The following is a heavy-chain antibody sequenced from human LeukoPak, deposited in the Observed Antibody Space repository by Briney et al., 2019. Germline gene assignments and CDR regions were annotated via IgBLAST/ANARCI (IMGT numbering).Heavy chain of an antibody. V-gene: IGHV3-15*01. D-gene: IGHD3-10*01. CDR3: TTTYYYGSGSYYPDY. CDR2: IKSKTDGGTT. CDR1: GFTFSNAW. J-gene: IGHJ4*02. Sequence: GGSLRLSCAASGFTFSNAWMSWVRQAPGKGLEWVGRIKSKTDGGTTDYAAPVKGRFTISRDDSKNTLYLQMNSLKTEDTAVYYCTTTYYYGSGSYYPDYWGQGTLVTVSS.